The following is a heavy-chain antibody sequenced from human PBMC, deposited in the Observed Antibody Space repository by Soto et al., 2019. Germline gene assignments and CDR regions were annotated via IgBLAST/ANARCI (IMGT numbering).Heavy chain of an antibody. CDR3: ARVKMTAVTLKYYYGLDV. D-gene: IGHD4-17*01. V-gene: IGHV5-51*01. CDR2: IYPRDSDT. J-gene: IGHJ6*02. CDR1: GYRFGTYW. Sequence: ESLKVSFRGSGYRFGTYWIVWVRQKPGKGLEWVGIIYPRDSDTRYSPSFQGQVTISADKSINTAYLQWRSLKASDTATYYCARVKMTAVTLKYYYGLDVWGQGTTVTVSS.